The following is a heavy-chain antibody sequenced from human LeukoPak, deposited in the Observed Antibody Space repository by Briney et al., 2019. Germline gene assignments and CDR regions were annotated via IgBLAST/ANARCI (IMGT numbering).Heavy chain of an antibody. Sequence: GGSLRLSCAASGLTFSSYAMSWVRQAPGKGLEWVSAISGSGGSTYYADSVKGRFTISRDNSKNTLYLQMNSLRAEDTAVYYCAKGVMSSGYYKYNWFDPWGQGTLVTVSS. CDR2: ISGSGGST. CDR3: AKGVMSSGYYKYNWFDP. V-gene: IGHV3-23*01. J-gene: IGHJ5*02. D-gene: IGHD3-22*01. CDR1: GLTFSSYA.